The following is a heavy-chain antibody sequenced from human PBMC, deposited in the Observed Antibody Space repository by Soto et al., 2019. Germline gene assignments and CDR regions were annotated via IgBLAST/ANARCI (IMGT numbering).Heavy chain of an antibody. Sequence: PSQTLSLTCAISGDSVSSNSAAWNWIRQSPSRGLEWLGRTYYRSKWYNDYAVSVKSRITVNPDTSKNQFSPQLNSVTPEDTAVYYCARDGLEPLPGYYYGMDVWGQGTTVTVSS. J-gene: IGHJ6*02. CDR1: GDSVSSNSAA. CDR2: TYYRSKWYN. CDR3: ARDGLEPLPGYYYGMDV. V-gene: IGHV6-1*01. D-gene: IGHD1-1*01.